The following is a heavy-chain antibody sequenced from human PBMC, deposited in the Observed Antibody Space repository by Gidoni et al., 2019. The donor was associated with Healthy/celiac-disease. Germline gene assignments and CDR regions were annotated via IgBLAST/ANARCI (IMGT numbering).Heavy chain of an antibody. CDR2: IDPSDSYT. CDR1: GYSFTSYW. V-gene: IGHV5-10-1*03. CDR3: ARYGIVAVPAAPGNWFDP. D-gene: IGHD2-2*01. Sequence: EVQLVQSGAEVKKPGESLRISCKGSGYSFTSYWISWVRQMPGKGLEWMGRIDPSDSYTHYSPSLQGHVTISADKSISTAYLQWSSLKASDTAMYYCARYGIVAVPAAPGNWFDPWGQGTLVTVSS. J-gene: IGHJ5*02.